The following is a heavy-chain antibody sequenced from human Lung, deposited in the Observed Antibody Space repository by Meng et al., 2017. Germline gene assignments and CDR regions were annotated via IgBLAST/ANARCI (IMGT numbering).Heavy chain of an antibody. Sequence: EVQLVESGGGLVKPGGSLRLSCAASGFTFSSYSMNWVRQAPGKGLEWVSSISSSSAYADSVKGRFTISRDNAKNSLYLQMNSLRAEDTAVYYCARGRVVVAATPSDYWGQG. D-gene: IGHD2-15*01. V-gene: IGHV3-21*01. CDR1: GFTFSSYS. CDR2: ISSSSA. J-gene: IGHJ4*02. CDR3: ARGRVVVAATPSDY.